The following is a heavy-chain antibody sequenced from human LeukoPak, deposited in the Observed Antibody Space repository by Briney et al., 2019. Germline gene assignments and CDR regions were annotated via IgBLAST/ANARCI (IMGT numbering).Heavy chain of an antibody. Sequence: GGPLRLSCAASGFTFSSYAMKWLRQAPGKGLEWVAGLTGSGGSTSYADSAKGRLTISRDNSKNTLYLQMNSLRAGDMAIYYCAKGMSSGWSGGIDIWGQGTKVTVSS. CDR3: AKGMSSGWSGGIDI. J-gene: IGHJ3*02. V-gene: IGHV3-23*01. D-gene: IGHD6-19*01. CDR1: GFTFSSYA. CDR2: LTGSGGST.